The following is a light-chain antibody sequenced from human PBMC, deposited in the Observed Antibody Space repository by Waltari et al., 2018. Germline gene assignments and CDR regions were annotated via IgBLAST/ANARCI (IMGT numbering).Light chain of an antibody. CDR3: QQDNSFPLT. V-gene: IGKV1-12*01. CDR2: GAS. J-gene: IGKJ4*01. Sequence: DIQMTQSPSSVSASVGDRVSITCRASQAISSYLAWYQQKPGKAPNLLIYGASSLQSGVPSRFSGRGSGTDFTLTISSLQPEDFATYYWQQDNSFPLTFGGGTKVEIK. CDR1: QAISSY.